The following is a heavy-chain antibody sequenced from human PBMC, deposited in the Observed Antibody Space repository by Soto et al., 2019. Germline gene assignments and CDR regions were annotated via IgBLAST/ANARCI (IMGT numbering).Heavy chain of an antibody. CDR2: IIPILGTA. CDR1: GGTFSSYA. J-gene: IGHJ3*02. D-gene: IGHD6-19*01. CDR3: ARGIAVAGNDAFDI. Sequence: SVKVSCKASGGTFSSYAISWVRQAPGQGLEWMGGIIPILGTANYAQKFQGRVTITADESTSTAYMELSSLRSEDTAVYYCARGIAVAGNDAFDIWGQGTMVTVSS. V-gene: IGHV1-69*13.